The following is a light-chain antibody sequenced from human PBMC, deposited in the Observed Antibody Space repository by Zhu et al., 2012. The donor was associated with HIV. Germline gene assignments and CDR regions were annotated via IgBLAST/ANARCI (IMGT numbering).Light chain of an antibody. Sequence: EIVMTQSPATLSVSPGERVTLSCRASQSISSTLTWSQHKRGQAPSLPICGPSTRATGIPARFSGSGSGTEFTLTISSMQSEDFAVYYCQQYNNCLFTFGPGTKVDIK. CDR2: GPS. J-gene: IGKJ3*01. CDR1: QSISST. V-gene: IGKV3-15*01. CDR3: QQYNNCLFT.